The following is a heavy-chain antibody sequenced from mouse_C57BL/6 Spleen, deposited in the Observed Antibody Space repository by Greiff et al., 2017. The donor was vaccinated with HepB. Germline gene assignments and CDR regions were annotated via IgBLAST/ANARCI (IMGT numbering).Heavy chain of an antibody. V-gene: IGHV5-17*01. CDR2: ISSGSSTI. Sequence: EVQGVESGGGLVKPGGSLKLSCAASGFTFSDYGMHWVRQAPEKGLEWVAYISSGSSTIYYADTVKGRFTISRDNAKNTMFLQMTSLRSEDTAMYYCARKMVTTFYYAMDYWGQGTSVTVSS. CDR1: GFTFSDYG. D-gene: IGHD2-2*01. CDR3: ARKMVTTFYYAMDY. J-gene: IGHJ4*01.